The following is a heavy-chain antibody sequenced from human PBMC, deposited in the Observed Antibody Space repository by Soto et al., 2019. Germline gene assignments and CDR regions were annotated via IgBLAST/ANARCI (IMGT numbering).Heavy chain of an antibody. J-gene: IGHJ4*02. D-gene: IGHD3-10*01. V-gene: IGHV4-34*01. CDR1: GGSFSGFY. Sequence: SETLSLTCAVYGGSFSGFYWTWMRQTPGKGLEWIGEINDSGTINYNPSLKNRVTISIDTSKNQFSLKLSSVTAADTAVYSCARGVRGRKIFDYRGQGALVTVSS. CDR3: ARGVRGRKIFDY. CDR2: INDSGTI.